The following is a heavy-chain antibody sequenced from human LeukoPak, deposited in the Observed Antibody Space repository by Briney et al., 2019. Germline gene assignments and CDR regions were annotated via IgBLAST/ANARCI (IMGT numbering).Heavy chain of an antibody. Sequence: PSETLSLTCTVSGGFTSSYYWNWIRQPAGKGLEWIGRIYTSGSSNYNPSLKSRVTMSVDTSKNQFSLKLSSVTAADTAVYYCARGIPHARDYFDYWGQGILVTVSS. CDR2: IYTSGSS. J-gene: IGHJ4*02. CDR3: ARGIPHARDYFDY. CDR1: GGFTSSYY. V-gene: IGHV4-4*07.